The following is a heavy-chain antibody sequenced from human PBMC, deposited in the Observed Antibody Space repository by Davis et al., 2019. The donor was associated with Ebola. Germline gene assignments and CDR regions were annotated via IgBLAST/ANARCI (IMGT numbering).Heavy chain of an antibody. V-gene: IGHV4-38-2*02. D-gene: IGHD2-21*01. J-gene: IGHJ3*02. CDR1: PYSIRSSYY. CDR3: ARANARPYSPHDAFDI. CDR2: VYHSGSA. Sequence: PSETLSLTCIVSPYSIRSSYYWGWIRQPPGKGLEWIGSVYHSGSAYYSTSLKGRVTMLVDTSKNQFSLKLFPVTAADTAIYYCARANARPYSPHDAFDIWCQGTLVTVSS.